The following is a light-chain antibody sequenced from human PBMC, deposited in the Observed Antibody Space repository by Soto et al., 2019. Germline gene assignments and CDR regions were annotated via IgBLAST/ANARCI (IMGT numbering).Light chain of an antibody. CDR3: QQYGSPPLRT. V-gene: IGKV3-20*01. J-gene: IGKJ4*01. Sequence: EIVLTQSPGTLSLSPGERATLSCRASRSVSSSYLAWYQQKPGQAPSLLIYGASSRATGIPDRFSGSGSGTDFSLTISRLEPGDLAVYYCQQYGSPPLRTFGGGTKVEIK. CDR2: GAS. CDR1: RSVSSSY.